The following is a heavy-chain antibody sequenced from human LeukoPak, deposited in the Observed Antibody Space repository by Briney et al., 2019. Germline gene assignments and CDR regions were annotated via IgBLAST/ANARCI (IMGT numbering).Heavy chain of an antibody. CDR2: IKQDGSEK. J-gene: IGHJ4*02. CDR3: AREKWYYYDSSGYSKDYFDY. D-gene: IGHD3-22*01. V-gene: IGHV3-7*01. CDR1: GFTFSSYW. Sequence: GSLRLSCAASGFTFSSYWMSWVRQAPGKGLEWVANIKQDGSEKYYVDSVKGRFTISRDNAKNSLYLQMNSLRAEDTAVYYCAREKWYYYDSSGYSKDYFDYWGQGTLVTVSS.